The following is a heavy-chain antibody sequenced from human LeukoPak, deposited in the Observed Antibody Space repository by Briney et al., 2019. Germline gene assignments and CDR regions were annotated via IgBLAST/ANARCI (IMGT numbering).Heavy chain of an antibody. D-gene: IGHD3-16*01. V-gene: IGHV3-30*18. CDR3: AKRADNTHYAFDY. J-gene: IGHJ4*02. Sequence: GGSLRLSCAASGFTFSNSGMHWARQAPGKGLEWVSFILYDGSNQSYADSVKGRFTISRDNSKNTLYLQMNSLRVEDTAVYYCAKRADNTHYAFDYWGQGTLVTVSS. CDR1: GFTFSNSG. CDR2: ILYDGSNQ.